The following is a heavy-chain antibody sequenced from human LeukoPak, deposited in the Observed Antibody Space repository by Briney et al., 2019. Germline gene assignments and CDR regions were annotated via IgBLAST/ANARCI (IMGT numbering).Heavy chain of an antibody. V-gene: IGHV1-69*13. Sequence: SVKVSCKASGGTFSSYAISWVRQAPGQGLEWMGGIIPIFGTANYAQKFQGRVTITADESTSTAYMELSSLRSEDTAVYYCARLDYGVPSVDYWGQGTLVTVSS. CDR1: GGTFSSYA. CDR3: ARLDYGVPSVDY. J-gene: IGHJ4*02. CDR2: IIPIFGTA. D-gene: IGHD4-17*01.